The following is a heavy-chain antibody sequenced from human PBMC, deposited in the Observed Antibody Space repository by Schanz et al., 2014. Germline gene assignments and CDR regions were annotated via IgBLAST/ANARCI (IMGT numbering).Heavy chain of an antibody. J-gene: IGHJ4*02. D-gene: IGHD3-22*01. Sequence: VQLVDSGGGLVQPGGSLRLSCAASGFTFSDHFMDWVRQAPGKGLEWVSDISDSGDSTHYADSVKGRFTTSRDNGKKSMYLQMNSLRAGDTAVYYCAKDGRLPYYGTGSDFDYWGQGILVTVSS. CDR2: ISDSGDST. V-gene: IGHV3-11*05. CDR3: AKDGRLPYYGTGSDFDY. CDR1: GFTFSDHF.